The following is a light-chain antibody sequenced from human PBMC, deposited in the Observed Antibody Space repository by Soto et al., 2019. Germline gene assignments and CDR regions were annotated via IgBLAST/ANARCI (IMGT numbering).Light chain of an antibody. CDR3: QQYKSYST. J-gene: IGKJ1*01. Sequence: DIQMTQSPSTLSASVGDRVTITCRASQSISSWLAWYQQKPGKAPKLLIYDGSSLESGVPSRFSGSGSGTEFTLTISSLQPDDFPTYYCQQYKSYSTFGQGTKVEIK. CDR2: DGS. V-gene: IGKV1-5*01. CDR1: QSISSW.